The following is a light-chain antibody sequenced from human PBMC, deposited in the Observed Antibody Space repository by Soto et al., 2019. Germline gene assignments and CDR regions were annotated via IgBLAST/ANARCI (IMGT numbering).Light chain of an antibody. J-gene: IGKJ1*01. CDR1: QSVSSN. Sequence: EIVMTQSPATLSVSPGERATLSCRASQSVSSNLAWYQQKPGQAPRLLIYGASTRATGIPARFSGSGSGTEFTLTINSLQSEDFATYYCQHYHSFPWSFGQGTKVDMK. CDR2: GAS. V-gene: IGKV3-15*01. CDR3: QHYHSFPWS.